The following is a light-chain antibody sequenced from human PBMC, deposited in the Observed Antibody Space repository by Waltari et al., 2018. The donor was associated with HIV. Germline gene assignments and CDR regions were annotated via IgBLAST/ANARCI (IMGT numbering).Light chain of an antibody. Sequence: DIVMTQSPDSLAVSLGERATINCKSSQSVLYSSTNKNYLAWYQQKPGQPPKLLIYWASTRESGVPDRFSGSGSGTDFTLTINNLQAEDVAVYYCQQYYSTPRTFGQGTKVEIK. CDR1: QSVLYSSTNKNY. CDR2: WAS. V-gene: IGKV4-1*01. J-gene: IGKJ1*01. CDR3: QQYYSTPRT.